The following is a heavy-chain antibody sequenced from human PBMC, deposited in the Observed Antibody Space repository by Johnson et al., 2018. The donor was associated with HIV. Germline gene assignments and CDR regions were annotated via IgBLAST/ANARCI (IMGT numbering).Heavy chain of an antibody. CDR3: AKDVGNYWPNAFDI. Sequence: QVQLVESGGGVVQPGGSLRLSCAASGFTFSSYGMHWVRQAPGKGLEWVAFRRYDGSGKYYADSVNGRFTISRDNSKNTLYLQMNSLRAEDTAVYYCAKDVGNYWPNAFDIWGQGTMVTVSS. V-gene: IGHV3-30*02. CDR2: RRYDGSGK. J-gene: IGHJ3*02. CDR1: GFTFSSYG. D-gene: IGHD3-22*01.